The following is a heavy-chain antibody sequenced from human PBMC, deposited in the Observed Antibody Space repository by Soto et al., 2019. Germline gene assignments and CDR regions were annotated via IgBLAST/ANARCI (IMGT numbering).Heavy chain of an antibody. J-gene: IGHJ4*02. D-gene: IGHD6-13*01. CDR1: GYTFTSYA. Sequence: QVQLVQSGAEVKKPGASVKVSCKASGYTFTSYAMHWVRQAPGQRLEWMGWINAGSGNTKYSQKFQGRVTITRDTSASTAYMELSSLRSEDTAVYYCARVVNSYSSSWYAPKPYDYWGQGTLVTVSS. CDR2: INAGSGNT. V-gene: IGHV1-3*01. CDR3: ARVVNSYSSSWYAPKPYDY.